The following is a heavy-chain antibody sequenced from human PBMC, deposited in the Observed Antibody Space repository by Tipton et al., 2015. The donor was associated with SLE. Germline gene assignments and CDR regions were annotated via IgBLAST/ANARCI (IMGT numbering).Heavy chain of an antibody. CDR1: GGTFSSYA. J-gene: IGHJ4*02. CDR2: ISTYNGNT. Sequence: QLVQSGAEVKKPGSSVKVSCKASGGTFSSYAISWVRQAPGQGLEWMGWISTYNGNTDYAQKFQGRVTMTTDTSTSTVYMELRRLRSDDTAMYYCARDGAAADSFDYWGQGTLVTVSS. CDR3: ARDGAAADSFDY. V-gene: IGHV1-18*01. D-gene: IGHD6-13*01.